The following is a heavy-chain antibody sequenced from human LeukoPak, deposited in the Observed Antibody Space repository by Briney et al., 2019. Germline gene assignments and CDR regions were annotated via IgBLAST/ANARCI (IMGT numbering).Heavy chain of an antibody. Sequence: SETLSLTCTVSGGSISSSGYYWGWIRQPPGKGLEWIGSIYYSGSTYYNPSLKSRVTISVDTSKNQFSLKLSSVTAADTAVYYCARDYYGSGGYFDYWGQGTLVTVSS. CDR1: GGSISSSGYY. V-gene: IGHV4-39*07. CDR3: ARDYYGSGGYFDY. J-gene: IGHJ4*02. D-gene: IGHD3-10*01. CDR2: IYYSGST.